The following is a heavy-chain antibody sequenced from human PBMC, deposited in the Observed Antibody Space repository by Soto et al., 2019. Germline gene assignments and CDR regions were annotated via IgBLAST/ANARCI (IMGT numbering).Heavy chain of an antibody. Sequence: QVQLVQSGAEVKKPGSSVKVSCKASGGTFSSYAISWVRQAPGQGLEWMGGIIPIFGTANYAQKVQGRVTITADESTSPAYMELRSLRSEDPAVYYCARAGVVPAATHYYYYGMDVWGQGTTVTVSS. D-gene: IGHD2-2*01. CDR1: GGTFSSYA. J-gene: IGHJ6*02. CDR3: ARAGVVPAATHYYYYGMDV. V-gene: IGHV1-69*01. CDR2: IIPIFGTA.